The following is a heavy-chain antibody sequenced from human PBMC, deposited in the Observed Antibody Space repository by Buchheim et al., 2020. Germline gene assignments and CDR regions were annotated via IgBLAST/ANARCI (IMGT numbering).Heavy chain of an antibody. D-gene: IGHD1-26*01. V-gene: IGHV4-31*11. CDR2: TFYSGST. CDR1: GGSISRGGYY. J-gene: IGHJ4*02. Sequence: QVQLQESGPGLVKPSQTLSLSCVVSGGSISRGGYYWSWIRQHPGKGLEWIGYTFYSGSTSYNPSLKSRVSISEDTSKNQFSLKLNSVTAADTAVYYCARTVSKWVYYFDYWGQG. CDR3: ARTVSKWVYYFDY.